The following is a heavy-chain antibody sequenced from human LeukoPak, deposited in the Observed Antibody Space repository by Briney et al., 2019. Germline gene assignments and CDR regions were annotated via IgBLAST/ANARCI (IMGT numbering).Heavy chain of an antibody. CDR2: IKQDGSEK. J-gene: IGHJ4*02. V-gene: IGHV3-7*01. D-gene: IGHD7-27*01. CDR3: ARRDAGDWGDWDYFDY. Sequence: GGSLRLSCAAPGFTFSSYWMSWVRQAPGKGLEWVANIKQDGSEKYYVDSVKGRFTISRDNAKNSLYLQMNSLRAEDTAVYYCARRDAGDWGDWDYFDYWGQGTLVTVSS. CDR1: GFTFSSYW.